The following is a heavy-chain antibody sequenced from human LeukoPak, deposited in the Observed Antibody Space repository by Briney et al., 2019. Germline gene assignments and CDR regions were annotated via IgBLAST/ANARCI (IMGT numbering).Heavy chain of an antibody. CDR3: ASAIVVVPADDAFDI. CDR1: GYTFTGYY. V-gene: IGHV1-2*02. J-gene: IGHJ3*02. CDR2: INPNSGGT. D-gene: IGHD2-2*01. Sequence: ASVKVSCKASGYTFTGYYMHWVRQAPGQGLEWMGWINPNSGGTNYAQKFQGRVTMTRDTSISTAYMELSRLRSDDTAVYYRASAIVVVPADDAFDIWGQGTMVTVSS.